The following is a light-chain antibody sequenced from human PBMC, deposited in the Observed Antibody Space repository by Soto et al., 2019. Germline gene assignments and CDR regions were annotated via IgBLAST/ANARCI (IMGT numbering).Light chain of an antibody. CDR1: QSVSNNY. V-gene: IGKV3-20*01. CDR2: GAF. Sequence: EIMMTQSPVTVSVSPGERATLSCRASQSVSNNYLAWYQQKPGQAPRLLIYGAFSRATGIPDRFSGGGSGTDFTLTISRLEPEDFAVYYCQQYGSSPLTFGGGTKVDI. J-gene: IGKJ4*01. CDR3: QQYGSSPLT.